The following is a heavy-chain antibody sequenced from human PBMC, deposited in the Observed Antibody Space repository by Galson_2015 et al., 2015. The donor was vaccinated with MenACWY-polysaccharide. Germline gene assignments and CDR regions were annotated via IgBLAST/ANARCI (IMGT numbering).Heavy chain of an antibody. V-gene: IGHV3-23*01. CDR1: GLTFSIYN. CDR2: IPAGGGRN. CDR3: VKDQVMEGPCEVTAFDPFDI. Sequence: SLRLSCAASGLTFSIYNMRWVRQATGKGLEWVSTIPAGGGRNYSAPSEKRRITSTKNTNNPFYLQKNNPLGAEDTAVYFAVKDQVMEGPCEVTAFDPFDIWGQGTMVIVSS. D-gene: IGHD3-16*01. J-gene: IGHJ3*02.